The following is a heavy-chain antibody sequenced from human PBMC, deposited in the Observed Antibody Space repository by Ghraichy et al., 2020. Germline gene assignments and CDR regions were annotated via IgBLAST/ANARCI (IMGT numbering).Heavy chain of an antibody. CDR3: ARYGPGGSGIFDY. CDR2: IYYSGST. D-gene: IGHD3-10*01. V-gene: IGHV4-39*01. Sequence: SETLSLTCTVSGGSISSSSYYWGWIRQPPGKGLEWIGSIYYSGSTYYNPSLKSRVTISVDTSKNQFSLKLSSVTAADTAVYYCARYGPGGSGIFDYWGQGTLVTVSS. CDR1: GGSISSSSYY. J-gene: IGHJ4*02.